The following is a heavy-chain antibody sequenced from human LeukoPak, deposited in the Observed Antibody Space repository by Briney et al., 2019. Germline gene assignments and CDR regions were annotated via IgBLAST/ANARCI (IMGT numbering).Heavy chain of an antibody. Sequence: GESLKISCQASGYRFTSYWIGWVRQMPGKGLEWMGIIYPADSDTRNSPSFQGQVTISADKSISTAYLQWSSLKASDTAMYYCARQGHGGNFFLDYWGQGTLVTVSS. CDR1: GYRFTSYW. CDR2: IYPADSDT. V-gene: IGHV5-51*01. CDR3: ARQGHGGNFFLDY. D-gene: IGHD4-23*01. J-gene: IGHJ4*02.